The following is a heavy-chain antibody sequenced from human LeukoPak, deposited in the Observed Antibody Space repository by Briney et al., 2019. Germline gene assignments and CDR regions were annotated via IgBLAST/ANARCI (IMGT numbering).Heavy chain of an antibody. J-gene: IGHJ4*02. Sequence: SVKVSCKASGYTFTGYYMHWVRQAPGQGLEWMGGIIPIFGTANYAQKFQGRVTITADESTSTAYMELSSLRSEDTAVYYCARDIGHSSSGSGYWGQGTLVTVSS. CDR2: IIPIFGTA. CDR3: ARDIGHSSSGSGY. CDR1: GYTFTGYY. V-gene: IGHV1-69*13. D-gene: IGHD6-19*01.